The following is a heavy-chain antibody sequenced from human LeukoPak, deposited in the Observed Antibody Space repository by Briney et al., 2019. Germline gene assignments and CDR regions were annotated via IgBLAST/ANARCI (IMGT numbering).Heavy chain of an antibody. V-gene: IGHV1-69*13. CDR3: ARGGHYDILTGYYKGQYYYYMDV. CDR2: IIPIFGTA. D-gene: IGHD3-9*01. CDR1: GYTFTSYG. Sequence: ASVKVSCKASGYTFTSYGISWVRQAPGQGLEWMGGIIPIFGTANYAQKFQGRVTITADESTSTAYMELSSLRSEDTAVYYCARGGHYDILTGYYKGQYYYYMDVWGKGTTVTISS. J-gene: IGHJ6*03.